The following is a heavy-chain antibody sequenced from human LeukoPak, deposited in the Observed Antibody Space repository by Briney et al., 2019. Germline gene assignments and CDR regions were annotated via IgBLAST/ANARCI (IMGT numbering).Heavy chain of an antibody. Sequence: SQTLSLTCAISGDSVSSNSAAWNWIRQSPSRGLEWLGRTYYRSKWYNDYAVSVESRITINPDTSKNQFSLQLNSVTPEDTAVYYCAREGLMQLVPWGDFDIWGQGTMVTVSS. J-gene: IGHJ3*02. V-gene: IGHV6-1*01. CDR2: TYYRSKWYN. CDR3: AREGLMQLVPWGDFDI. CDR1: GDSVSSNSAA. D-gene: IGHD6-13*01.